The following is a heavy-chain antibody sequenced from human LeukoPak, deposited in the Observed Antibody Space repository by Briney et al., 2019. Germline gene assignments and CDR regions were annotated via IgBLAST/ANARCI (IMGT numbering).Heavy chain of an antibody. Sequence: ASVKVSCKAAGYTFTGYAISWVRQAPGQGLEWMGGVSAYNGATNYAQNFQDRVTMTTDTPTTTAYMELRSLIYDDTAVYYCARVDLYYDSSGYSQAANDYWGQGTLVTVSS. D-gene: IGHD3-22*01. CDR2: VSAYNGAT. V-gene: IGHV1-18*01. CDR3: ARVDLYYDSSGYSQAANDY. CDR1: GYTFTGYA. J-gene: IGHJ4*02.